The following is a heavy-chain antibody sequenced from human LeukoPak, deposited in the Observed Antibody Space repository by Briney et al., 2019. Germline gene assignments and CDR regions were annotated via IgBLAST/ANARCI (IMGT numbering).Heavy chain of an antibody. CDR3: ARGASSGWLDYYYYYYGMDV. D-gene: IGHD6-19*01. J-gene: IGHJ6*02. CDR2: INHSGST. CDR1: GGSFNGYY. Sequence: MSSETLSLTCAVYGGSFNGYYWSWIRQPPGKGLEWIGEINHSGSTNYNPSLKSRVTISVDTSKNQFSLKLSSVTAADTAVYYCARGASSGWLDYYYYYYGMDVWGQGTTVTVSS. V-gene: IGHV4-34*01.